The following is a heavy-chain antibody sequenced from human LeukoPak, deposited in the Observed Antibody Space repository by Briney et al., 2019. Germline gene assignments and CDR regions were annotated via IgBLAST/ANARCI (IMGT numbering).Heavy chain of an antibody. J-gene: IGHJ6*02. D-gene: IGHD1-26*01. V-gene: IGHV7-4-1*02. CDR3: ARDTSGLLDLQIMGV. CDR1: GYTFTSYA. CDR2: INTNTGNP. Sequence: PGASVKVSCKASGYTFTSYAMNWVRQAPGQGLEWMGWINTNTGNPTYAQGFTGRFVFSLDTSVSTAYLQISSLKAEDTAVYYCARDTSGLLDLQIMGVWGQGTTVTVSS.